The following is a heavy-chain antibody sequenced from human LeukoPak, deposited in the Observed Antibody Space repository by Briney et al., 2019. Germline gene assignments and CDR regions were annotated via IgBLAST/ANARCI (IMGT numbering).Heavy chain of an antibody. Sequence: GRSLRLSCTGSGFTFGHYALAWVRQAPGKGLEWVPYISSSSSTIYYADSVKGRFTISRDNAKNSLYLQMNSPRAEDTAVYYCAVYYDSSGYYQGYFDYWGQGTLVTVSS. D-gene: IGHD3-22*01. CDR2: ISSSSSTI. V-gene: IGHV3-48*04. CDR1: GFTFGHYA. CDR3: AVYYDSSGYYQGYFDY. J-gene: IGHJ4*02.